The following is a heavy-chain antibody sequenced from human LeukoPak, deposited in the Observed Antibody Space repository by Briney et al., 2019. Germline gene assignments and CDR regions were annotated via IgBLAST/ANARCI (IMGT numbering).Heavy chain of an antibody. CDR1: GGSISSYY. D-gene: IGHD6-13*01. V-gene: IGHV4-4*07. CDR2: IYTSGGT. Sequence: PSETLSLTCTVSGGSISSYYWSWIRQPAGKGLEWIGRIYTSGGTNYNPSLKSRVTMSVDTSKNQFSLKLSSVTAADTAVYYCAGGGIAAAGTGRSDPWGQGTLVTVSS. J-gene: IGHJ5*02. CDR3: AGGGIAAAGTGRSDP.